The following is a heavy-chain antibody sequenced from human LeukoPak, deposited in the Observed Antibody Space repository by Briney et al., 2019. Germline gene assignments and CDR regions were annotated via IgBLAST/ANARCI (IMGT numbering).Heavy chain of an antibody. CDR2: IRYDGSNK. CDR3: AKDSYQLRTTFDY. J-gene: IGHJ4*02. CDR1: GFTFSSYG. D-gene: IGHD2-2*01. Sequence: PGGSLRLSCAASGFTFSSYGMHWVRQAPGKGLEWVAFIRYDGSNKYYADSVKGRFTISRDNSKNTLYLQMNSLRAEDTAVYYCAKDSYQLRTTFDYWGQGTLVTVSS. V-gene: IGHV3-30*02.